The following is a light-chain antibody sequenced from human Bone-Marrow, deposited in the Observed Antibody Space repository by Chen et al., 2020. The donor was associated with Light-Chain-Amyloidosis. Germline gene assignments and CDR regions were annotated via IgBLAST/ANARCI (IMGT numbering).Light chain of an antibody. J-gene: IGKJ3*01. CDR3: QQTYSTPRT. Sequence: DIQRTQSPASLSASVGDSVTIICRAGRNSSDWLCWYRPSAGIAPERLIYRVSTLQSGVPSRFSGSGSGTEFALGIGPLQPDDFATYYCQQTYSTPRTFGRGTRVDI. V-gene: IGKV1-39*01. CDR2: RVS. CDR1: RNSSDW.